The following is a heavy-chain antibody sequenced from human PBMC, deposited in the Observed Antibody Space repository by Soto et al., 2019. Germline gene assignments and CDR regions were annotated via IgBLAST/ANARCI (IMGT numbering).Heavy chain of an antibody. Sequence: PGGSLRLSCAASGFTVSSNYMSWVRQAPGKGLEWVSVIYSGGSTYYADSVKGRFTISRDNSKNTLYLQMNSLRAEDTAVYYCARAKRGYCSGGSCYSEDYYYYMDVWGKGTTVTVS. J-gene: IGHJ6*03. D-gene: IGHD2-15*01. V-gene: IGHV3-66*01. CDR3: ARAKRGYCSGGSCYSEDYYYYMDV. CDR2: IYSGGST. CDR1: GFTVSSNY.